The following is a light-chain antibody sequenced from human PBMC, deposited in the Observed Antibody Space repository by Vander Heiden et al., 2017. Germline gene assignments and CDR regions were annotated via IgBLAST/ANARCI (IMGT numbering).Light chain of an antibody. Sequence: QSVLTQPPSVSVAPGQRVTISCTGRSSTIGAGYDVHGYQQLPGTAPKLLIYGNSNRPSGVPDRFSGSKSGTSASQASTGSQAGEEAYYYGQTYDSSLYGVFGGGTKLTVL. V-gene: IGLV1-40*01. CDR3: QTYDSSLYGV. CDR1: SSTIGAGYD. CDR2: GNS. J-gene: IGLJ2*01.